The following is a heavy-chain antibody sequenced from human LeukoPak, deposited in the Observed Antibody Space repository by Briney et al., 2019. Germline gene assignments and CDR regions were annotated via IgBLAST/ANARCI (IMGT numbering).Heavy chain of an antibody. V-gene: IGHV4-34*01. CDR3: ARASGPIYGSGSNWFDP. Sequence: SETLSLTCAVYGGSFSGYYWSWIRQPPGKGLEWIGEINHSGSTNYNPSLKNRVTISVDTSKNQFSLKLSSVTAADTAVYYCARASGPIYGSGSNWFDPWGQGTLVTVSS. J-gene: IGHJ5*02. CDR1: GGSFSGYY. CDR2: INHSGST. D-gene: IGHD3-10*01.